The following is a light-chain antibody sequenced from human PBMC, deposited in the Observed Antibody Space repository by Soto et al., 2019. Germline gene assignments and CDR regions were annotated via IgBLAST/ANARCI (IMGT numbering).Light chain of an antibody. CDR2: GAS. J-gene: IGKJ4*01. CDR1: QSVSSN. CDR3: QQFSSYPLT. Sequence: ETVRTQSAVTLSMSPGENPTLSCGASQSVSSNLAWYQQKPGQAPRLLIYGASTRATGIPARFSGGGSGTDFTLTISRLEPEDFAVYYCQQFSSYPLTFGGGTKVDIK. V-gene: IGKV3-15*01.